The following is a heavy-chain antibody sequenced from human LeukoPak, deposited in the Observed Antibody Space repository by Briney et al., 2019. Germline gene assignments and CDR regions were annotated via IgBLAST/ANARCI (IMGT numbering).Heavy chain of an antibody. D-gene: IGHD3-9*01. V-gene: IGHV3-23*01. Sequence: GGSLRLFCGASGFNLSSYAMSWVRQAPGKGLEWVSAISDSGNTYHADSVKGRFTISRDSSKNALHVQMHCLSGGHARVFYCGKDAGQGAYFDWLLVGWFDPWGQGTLVTVSS. CDR3: GKDAGQGAYFDWLLVGWFDP. CDR2: ISDSGNT. CDR1: GFNLSSYA. J-gene: IGHJ5*02.